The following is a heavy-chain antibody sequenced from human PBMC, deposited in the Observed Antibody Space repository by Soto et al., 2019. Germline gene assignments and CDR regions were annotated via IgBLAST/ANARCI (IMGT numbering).Heavy chain of an antibody. J-gene: IGHJ5*02. CDR2: IYTSGST. Sequence: QVQLQESGPGLVKPSETLSLTCTVSGGSISSYYWSWIRQPAGKGLEWIGRIYTSGSTNSNPSLKCRVTMSVDTSKNQFALKLSSVTAADTAVYYCARVVGATRGGWFDPWGQGTLVTVSS. CDR3: ARVVGATRGGWFDP. D-gene: IGHD1-26*01. V-gene: IGHV4-4*07. CDR1: GGSISSYY.